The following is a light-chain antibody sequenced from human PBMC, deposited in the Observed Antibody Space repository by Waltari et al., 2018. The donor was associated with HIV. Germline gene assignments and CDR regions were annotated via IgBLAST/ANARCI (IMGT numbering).Light chain of an antibody. V-gene: IGKV3-20*01. J-gene: IGKJ1*01. CDR3: QQYSSSPQT. Sequence: EIVLTQSPGTLSLSPGERATLSCRASQSISSNYLAWYQQRPGQAPRRLIYGASNRATGIPDRFSGSGSGTDFTLTINRLEPEDFAMFYCQQYSSSPQTFGQGTKVEIK. CDR1: QSISSNY. CDR2: GAS.